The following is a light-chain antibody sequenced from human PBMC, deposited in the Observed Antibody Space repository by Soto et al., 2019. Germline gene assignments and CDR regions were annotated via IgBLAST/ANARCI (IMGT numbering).Light chain of an antibody. V-gene: IGLV1-40*01. J-gene: IGLJ1*01. Sequence: QSVLAQPPSVSGAPGQSVTISCTGCSSNIGAGYDVHWYQQLPGTDPKLLIYGNSNRPSGAPDRFSGSKSGTSASLAITGVQDEDEADYYSQSYDSSLSVDLFGNGKKLTVL. CDR2: GNS. CDR1: SSNIGAGYD. CDR3: QSYDSSLSVDL.